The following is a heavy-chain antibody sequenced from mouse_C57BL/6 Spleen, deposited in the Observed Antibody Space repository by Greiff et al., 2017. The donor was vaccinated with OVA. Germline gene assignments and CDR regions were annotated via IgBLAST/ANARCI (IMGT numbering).Heavy chain of an antibody. V-gene: IGHV14-3*01. CDR1: GFNIKNTY. D-gene: IGHD1-1*01. Sequence: VQLQQSVAELVRPGASVKLSCTASGFNIKNTYMHWVKQRPEQGLEWIGRIDPANGNTKYAPKFQGKATLTADTSSNTAYLQLSSLTSEDTAIYYCARSDPYYYGSSYGYFDYWGQGTTLTVSS. J-gene: IGHJ2*01. CDR2: IDPANGNT. CDR3: ARSDPYYYGSSYGYFDY.